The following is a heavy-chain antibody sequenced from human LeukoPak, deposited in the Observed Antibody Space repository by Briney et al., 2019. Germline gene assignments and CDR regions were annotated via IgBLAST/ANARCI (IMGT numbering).Heavy chain of an antibody. CDR2: IYYSGST. J-gene: IGHJ5*02. CDR3: ARNVLNYGSGSYDGWFDP. D-gene: IGHD3-10*01. V-gene: IGHV4-39*07. CDR1: GGSISSSSHY. Sequence: RTSETLSLTCTVSGGSISSSSHYWGWIRQPPGKGLEWIGSIYYSGSTYYNPSLKSRVTISVDTSKNQFSLKLSSVTAADTAVYYCARNVLNYGSGSYDGWFDPWGQGTLVTVSS.